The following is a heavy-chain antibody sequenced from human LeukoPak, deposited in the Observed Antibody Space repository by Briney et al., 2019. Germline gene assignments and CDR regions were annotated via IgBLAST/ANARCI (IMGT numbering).Heavy chain of an antibody. V-gene: IGHV4-38-2*02. Sequence: SETLSLTCIVSGYSITSGYYWGWIRQPPGQGLEWIGSIYHSGDTYYNPSLKSRVTISVDTSKNQFSLELSSVTAADTAVHYCVRVHVNSGYYFGDAFDIWGQGTMVTVSS. CDR2: IYHSGDT. D-gene: IGHD3-22*01. J-gene: IGHJ3*02. CDR3: VRVHVNSGYYFGDAFDI. CDR1: GYSITSGYY.